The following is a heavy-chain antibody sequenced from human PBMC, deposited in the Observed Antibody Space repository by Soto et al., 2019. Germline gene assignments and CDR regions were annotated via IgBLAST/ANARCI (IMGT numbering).Heavy chain of an antibody. J-gene: IGHJ3*02. Sequence: GGSLRLSCAASEFTVSAYYMAWIRQAPGKGLDWISYISGDSRYTNYADSVKGRFTISRDNAKNSLYLQMNSLRVEDTAVYFCATGQQVRMADIWGQGTMVTVSS. CDR1: EFTVSAYY. V-gene: IGHV3-11*03. CDR3: ATGQQVRMADI. D-gene: IGHD6-13*01. CDR2: ISGDSRYT.